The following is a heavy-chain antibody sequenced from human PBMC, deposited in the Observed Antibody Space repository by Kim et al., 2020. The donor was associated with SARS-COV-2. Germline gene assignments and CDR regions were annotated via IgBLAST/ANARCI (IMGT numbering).Heavy chain of an antibody. D-gene: IGHD4-4*01. V-gene: IGHV4-59*13. CDR3: ARDLHDYSNGNWFDP. Sequence: SETLSLTCTVSGGSISSYYWSWIRQPPGKGLEWIGYIYYSGSTNYNPSLKSRVTISVDTSKNQFSLKLSSVTAADTAVYYCARDLHDYSNGNWFDPWGQGTLVTVSS. CDR1: GGSISSYY. J-gene: IGHJ5*02. CDR2: IYYSGST.